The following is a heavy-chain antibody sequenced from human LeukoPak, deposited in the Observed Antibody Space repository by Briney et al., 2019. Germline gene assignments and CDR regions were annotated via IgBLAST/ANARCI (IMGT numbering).Heavy chain of an antibody. CDR2: ISAGGGTI. D-gene: IGHD5/OR15-5a*01. Sequence: PSGGSLRLSCAASGFTFSSYAMTWVRQAPGKGLEWVSTISAGGGTIFYAGSVKGRFTISRDNSKNTLYLQLSSLRAEDTAVYYCTSDDQGSTWYYYYYAMDVWGQGTTVTVAS. V-gene: IGHV3-23*01. CDR3: TSDDQGSTWYYYYYAMDV. CDR1: GFTFSSYA. J-gene: IGHJ6*02.